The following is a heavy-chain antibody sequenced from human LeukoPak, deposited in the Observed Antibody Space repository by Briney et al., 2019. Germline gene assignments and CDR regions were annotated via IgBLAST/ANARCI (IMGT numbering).Heavy chain of an antibody. J-gene: IGHJ4*02. CDR3: ARDQGSGWSLDY. CDR2: INPNSGGT. Sequence: ASVKVSCKASGYTFTCYYMHWVRQAPGQGLEWMGWINPNSGGTNYAQKFQGWVTITRDTSISTAYMELSRLRSDDTAVYYCARDQGSGWSLDYWGQGTLVTVSS. CDR1: GYTFTCYY. V-gene: IGHV1-2*04. D-gene: IGHD6-19*01.